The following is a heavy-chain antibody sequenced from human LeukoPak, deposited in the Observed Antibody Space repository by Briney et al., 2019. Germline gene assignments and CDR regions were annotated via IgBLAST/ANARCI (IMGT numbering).Heavy chain of an antibody. J-gene: IGHJ1*01. CDR2: ISAYNGNT. CDR3: ARVGDSSGPYEYFQH. V-gene: IGHV1-18*01. D-gene: IGHD6-19*01. CDR1: GYTFTSYG. Sequence: ASVKVSCKASGYTFTSYGISWVRQAPGQGLEWMGWISAYNGNTNYAQTLQGTVTMTTDTSTSTAYMELRSLRSDDTAVYYCARVGDSSGPYEYFQHWGQGTLVTVSS.